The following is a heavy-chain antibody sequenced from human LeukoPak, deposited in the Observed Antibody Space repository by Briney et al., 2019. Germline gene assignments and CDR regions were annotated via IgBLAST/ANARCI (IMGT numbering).Heavy chain of an antibody. J-gene: IGHJ1*01. V-gene: IGHV4-31*03. CDR1: GGSISSGGYY. Sequence: PSQTLSLTCTVSGGSISSGGYYWSWIRQHPGKGLEWIGYIYYSGSTYYNPSLKSRVTISVDTSKNQFSLKLSSVTAADTAVYYCARGASYVWGSYRYGEYFQHWGQGTLVTVSS. CDR2: IYYSGST. CDR3: ARGASYVWGSYRYGEYFQH. D-gene: IGHD3-16*02.